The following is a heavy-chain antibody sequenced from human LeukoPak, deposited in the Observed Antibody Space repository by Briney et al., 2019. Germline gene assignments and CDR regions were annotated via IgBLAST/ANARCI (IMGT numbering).Heavy chain of an antibody. CDR1: GFTVSSNY. CDR2: IYSGGNT. D-gene: IGHD1-26*01. Sequence: GGSLRLSCAASGFTVSSNYMSWVRQAPGKGLEWVSVIYSGGNTYYADSVKGRFTISRDNSKNTLYLQMNSLRAEDTAVYYCAREGATYNWFDPWGQGTLVTVSS. CDR3: AREGATYNWFDP. V-gene: IGHV3-66*01. J-gene: IGHJ5*02.